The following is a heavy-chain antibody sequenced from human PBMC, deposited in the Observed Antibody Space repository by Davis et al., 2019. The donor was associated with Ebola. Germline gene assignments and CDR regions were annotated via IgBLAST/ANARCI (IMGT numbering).Heavy chain of an antibody. CDR3: ARISPQDAFDY. CDR1: GGSFSGYY. Sequence: PSETLSLTCAVYGGSFSGYYWSWIRQPPGKGLEWIGEINHSGSTNYNPSLKSRVTISVDTSKNQFSLKLSSVTAADTAVYYCARISPQDAFDYWGQGTLVTVSS. J-gene: IGHJ4*02. D-gene: IGHD5-24*01. CDR2: INHSGST. V-gene: IGHV4-34*01.